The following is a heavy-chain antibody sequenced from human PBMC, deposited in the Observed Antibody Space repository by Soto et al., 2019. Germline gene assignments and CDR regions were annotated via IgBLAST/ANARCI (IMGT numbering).Heavy chain of an antibody. Sequence: SETLSLTCTVSGGSISSYYWSWIRQPPGKGLEWIGYIYYSGSTNYNPSLKSRVTISVDTSKNQFSLKLSSVTAADTAVYYCARERCSGGSCEYYYGMDVRGQGTTVTVSS. CDR3: ARERCSGGSCEYYYGMDV. J-gene: IGHJ6*02. V-gene: IGHV4-59*01. CDR2: IYYSGST. CDR1: GGSISSYY. D-gene: IGHD2-15*01.